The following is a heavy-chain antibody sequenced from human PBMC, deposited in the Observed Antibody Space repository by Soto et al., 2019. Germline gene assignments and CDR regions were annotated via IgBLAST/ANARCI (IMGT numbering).Heavy chain of an antibody. V-gene: IGHV4-59*01. D-gene: IGHD6-19*01. Sequence: SETLSLTCTVSGGSINSYYWSWIRQPPGKGLEWIGYIYYRGSTSYNPSLKSRVTMSVDTSENQFSLKLRSVTAADTAVYYCARDYVAGSTWFDTWGRGTLVTVSS. J-gene: IGHJ5*02. CDR3: ARDYVAGSTWFDT. CDR1: GGSINSYY. CDR2: IYYRGST.